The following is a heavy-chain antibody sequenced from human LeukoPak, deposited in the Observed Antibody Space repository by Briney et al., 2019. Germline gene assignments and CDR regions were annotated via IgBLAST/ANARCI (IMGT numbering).Heavy chain of an antibody. J-gene: IGHJ6*02. V-gene: IGHV3-53*01. D-gene: IGHD1-1*01. CDR2: IHSGGNI. Sequence: PGGSLRLSCAASGFTFSSYEMNWVRQAPGKGLEWVSIIHSGGNIYYADSVKGRFTISRDNSQNTLYLQMNSLRAEDTAVYYCARDRGYAMDVWGQGTTVTVSS. CDR1: GFTFSSYE. CDR3: ARDRGYAMDV.